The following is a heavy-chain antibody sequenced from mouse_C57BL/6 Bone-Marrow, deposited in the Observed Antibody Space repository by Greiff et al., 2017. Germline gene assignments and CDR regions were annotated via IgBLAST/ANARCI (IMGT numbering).Heavy chain of an antibody. CDR2: IYPSASET. V-gene: IGHV1-61*01. D-gene: IGHD2-5*01. J-gene: IGHJ3*01. CDR1: GYTFTSYW. CDR3: ARTSSYYSNYGGLAY. Sequence: QVQLQQPGAELVRPGSSVKLSCKASGYTFTSYWMDWVKQRPGQGLEWIGNIYPSASETHYNQKFKDKATLTVDKSSSTAYMQLSSLTSEDSAVYYCARTSSYYSNYGGLAYWGQGTLVTVSA.